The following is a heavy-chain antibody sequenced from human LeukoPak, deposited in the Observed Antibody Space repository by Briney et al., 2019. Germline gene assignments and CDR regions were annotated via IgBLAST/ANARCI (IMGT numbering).Heavy chain of an antibody. CDR2: INHSGST. CDR3: ARGGVVAAPGDAFDI. CDR1: GGSFSGYY. J-gene: IGHJ3*02. D-gene: IGHD2-15*01. V-gene: IGHV4-34*01. Sequence: SETLSLTCAVYGGSFSGYYWSWIRQPPGKGLEWIGEINHSGSTNYNPSLKSRVTISVDTSKNQFSLKLSSVTAADTAVYYCARGGVVAAPGDAFDIWGQGTMVTVFS.